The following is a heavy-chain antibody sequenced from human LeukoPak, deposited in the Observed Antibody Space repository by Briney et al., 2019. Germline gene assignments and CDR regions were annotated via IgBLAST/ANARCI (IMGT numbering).Heavy chain of an antibody. CDR3: ALAPNSNWFDF. D-gene: IGHD2-8*01. J-gene: IGHJ5*01. CDR1: GDSISDFY. V-gene: IGHV4-59*08. CDR2: IHYSGNS. Sequence: SETLSLTCSVSGDSISDFYWNRIRQPPGKRLEWIGNIHYSGNSSYNPSLQSRVTISIDTSRKQLFLKLTSVTAADTAVYYCALAPNSNWFDFWGQGTLVTVSS.